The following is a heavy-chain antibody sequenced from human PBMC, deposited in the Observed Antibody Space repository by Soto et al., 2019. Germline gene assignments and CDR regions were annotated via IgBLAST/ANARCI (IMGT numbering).Heavy chain of an antibody. CDR1: GFTFSSYN. CDR3: ARVHYYDSSAYYL. J-gene: IGHJ4*02. V-gene: IGHV3-21*01. CDR2: ISSSSSYI. Sequence: EVQLVGSGGGLVKPGGSLRLSCAASGFTFSSYNMNWVRQAPGKGLEWVSSISSSSSYIYYADSVKGRFTISRDNAKNSLYLQMSSLRAEDTAVYYCARVHYYDSSAYYLWGQGTLVTVSS. D-gene: IGHD3-22*01.